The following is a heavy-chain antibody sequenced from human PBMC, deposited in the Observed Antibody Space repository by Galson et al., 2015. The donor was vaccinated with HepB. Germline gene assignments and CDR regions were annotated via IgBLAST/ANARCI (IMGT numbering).Heavy chain of an antibody. D-gene: IGHD2-15*01. CDR1: GYTFTSYD. V-gene: IGHV1-8*01. J-gene: IGHJ6*03. Sequence: SVKVSCKASGYTFTSYDINWVRQATGQGLEWMGWMNPNSGNTGYAQKFQGRVTMTRNTSISIAYMELSSLRSEDTAVYYCARGCSGGSCYSWINPYYYYYMDVWGKGTTVTVSS. CDR3: ARGCSGGSCYSWINPYYYYYMDV. CDR2: MNPNSGNT.